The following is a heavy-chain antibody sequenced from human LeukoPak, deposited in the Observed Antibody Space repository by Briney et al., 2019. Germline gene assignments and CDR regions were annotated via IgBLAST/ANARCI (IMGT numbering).Heavy chain of an antibody. CDR3: AGVFSSGGSYYNL. J-gene: IGHJ4*02. Sequence: PGGSLRLSCAASGFTFSSYWMHWVRQAPGKGLVWVSRINSDGTSTSYADSVKGRFTISRDNAKNTLYLHMNSLRGEDTAVYYCAGVFSSGGSYYNLWGQGTLVTVSA. D-gene: IGHD3-10*01. CDR2: INSDGTST. V-gene: IGHV3-74*01. CDR1: GFTFSSYW.